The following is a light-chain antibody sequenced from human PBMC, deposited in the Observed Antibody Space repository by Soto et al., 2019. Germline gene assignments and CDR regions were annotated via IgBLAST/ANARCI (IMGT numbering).Light chain of an antibody. CDR1: QAINGW. J-gene: IGKJ2*01. Sequence: DIQMTQSPPSVSASVGDRVTITCRASQAINGWLSWYQQKPGKAPKLLISVASRLESGVPSRFSGSGAGTEFSLTVTSLQPEDFETYYCQQACRFPHTFGQGTRLEI. CDR2: VAS. V-gene: IGKV1-12*01. CDR3: QQACRFPHT.